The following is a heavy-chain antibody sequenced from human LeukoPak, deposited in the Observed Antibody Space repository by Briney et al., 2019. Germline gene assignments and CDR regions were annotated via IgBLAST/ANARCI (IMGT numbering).Heavy chain of an antibody. Sequence: GGSLRLSCAASGFTFSSYAMSWFRQAPGKGLNWFSAISGSGGSTYYADSVKGRFTISRDNSKNTLYLQMNSLRAEDTAVYYCAKEAVYVIVVVPAALDYWGQGTLVTVSS. CDR1: GFTFSSYA. J-gene: IGHJ4*02. CDR2: ISGSGGST. CDR3: AKEAVYVIVVVPAALDY. D-gene: IGHD2-2*01. V-gene: IGHV3-23*01.